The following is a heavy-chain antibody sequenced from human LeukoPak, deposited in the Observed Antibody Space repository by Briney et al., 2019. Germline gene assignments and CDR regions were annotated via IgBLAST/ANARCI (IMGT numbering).Heavy chain of an antibody. CDR1: GFTFSNYG. D-gene: IGHD6-19*01. Sequence: PGGSLRLSCAASGFTFSNYGMHWVRQAPGKGLEWVAVISYDGKTQYCADSVKGRFTFSRDNSRNTLYLQMNSLRAEDTAIFYCAKEGSSGFIDSWGRGTLVTVSS. CDR3: AKEGSSGFIDS. V-gene: IGHV3-30*18. CDR2: ISYDGKTQ. J-gene: IGHJ4*02.